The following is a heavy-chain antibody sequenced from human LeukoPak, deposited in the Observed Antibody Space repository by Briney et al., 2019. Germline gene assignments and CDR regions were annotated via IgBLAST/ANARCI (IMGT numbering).Heavy chain of an antibody. CDR3: ARYYYDSSGFYFDY. D-gene: IGHD3-22*01. V-gene: IGHV4-59*01. CDR2: IYYSGST. CDR1: GGAISSYY. J-gene: IGHJ4*02. Sequence: SETLSLTCTVSGGAISSYYWSWIRQPPGKGLEWIGYIYYSGSTNYNPSLKSRVTISVDTSKNQFSLKLSSVTAADTAVYYCARYYYDSSGFYFDYWGQGTLVTVSS.